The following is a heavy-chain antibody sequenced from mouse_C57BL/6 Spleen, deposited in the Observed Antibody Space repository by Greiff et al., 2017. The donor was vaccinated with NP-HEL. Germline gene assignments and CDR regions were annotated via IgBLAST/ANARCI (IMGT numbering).Heavy chain of an antibody. V-gene: IGHV1-80*01. Sequence: IYPGDGDTNYNGKFKGKATLTADKSSSTAYMQLSSLTSEDSAVYFCANYGNFAYWGQGTLVTVSA. CDR2: IYPGDGDT. J-gene: IGHJ3*01. D-gene: IGHD2-1*01. CDR3: ANYGNFAY.